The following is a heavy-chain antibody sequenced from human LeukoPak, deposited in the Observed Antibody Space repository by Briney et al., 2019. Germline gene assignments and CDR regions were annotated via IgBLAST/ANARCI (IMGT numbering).Heavy chain of an antibody. CDR3: ARGYGGPFDY. Sequence: SETLSLTCAVSGGSISSSNWWSWVRQPPGKGLEWIGEIYHSGSTNYNPSLKSRVTIPVDKSKNQFSLKLSSVTAADTAVYYCARGYGGPFDYWGQGTLVTVSS. V-gene: IGHV4-4*02. D-gene: IGHD4-23*01. CDR1: GGSISSSNW. J-gene: IGHJ4*02. CDR2: IYHSGST.